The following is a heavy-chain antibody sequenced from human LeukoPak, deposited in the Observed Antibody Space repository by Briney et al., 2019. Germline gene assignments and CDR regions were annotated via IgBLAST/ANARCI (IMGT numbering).Heavy chain of an antibody. J-gene: IGHJ4*02. CDR2: IYTSGST. CDR1: GGSISSGSYY. Sequence: SETLSLTCTVSGGSISSGSYYWSWIRQPAGKGLEWIGRIYTSGSTNYNSSLKSRVTISVDTSKNQFSLKLSSVTAADTAVYYCARDGYYYGSGSYYMWFDYWGQGTLVIVSS. D-gene: IGHD3-10*01. V-gene: IGHV4-61*02. CDR3: ARDGYYYGSGSYYMWFDY.